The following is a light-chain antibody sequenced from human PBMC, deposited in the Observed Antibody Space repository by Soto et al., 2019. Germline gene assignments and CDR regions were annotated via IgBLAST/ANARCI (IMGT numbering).Light chain of an antibody. J-gene: IGLJ1*01. Sequence: QSALTQPASVSGSPGQSITISCTGTSSDVGGFNYVSWYQQHPGKAPKLMIYEVTNRPSGVSIRFSGSKSGNTASLTISGLQAEDEADYYCNSFTSRSTYVFGTGTKLTVL. CDR3: NSFTSRSTYV. CDR2: EVT. V-gene: IGLV2-14*01. CDR1: SSDVGGFNY.